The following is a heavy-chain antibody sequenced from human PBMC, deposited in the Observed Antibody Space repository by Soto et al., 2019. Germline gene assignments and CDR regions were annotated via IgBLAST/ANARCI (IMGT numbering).Heavy chain of an antibody. V-gene: IGHV4-4*07. CDR3: ARTVGAAYYFDF. J-gene: IGHJ4*02. CDR1: GDSMSKYY. Sequence: QVQLQESGPGLVKPSETLSLTCNVSGDSMSKYYWSWVRQPAGKGLEWIGRIWTSGSTNYNPSLKRRVTMSIDTSNKHVALDLKSVTAADTAVYYCARTVGAAYYFDFWGQGVLVTVSS. CDR2: IWTSGST. D-gene: IGHD3-16*01.